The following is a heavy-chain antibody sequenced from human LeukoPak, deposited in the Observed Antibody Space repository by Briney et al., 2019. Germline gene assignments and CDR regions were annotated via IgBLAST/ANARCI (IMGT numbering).Heavy chain of an antibody. J-gene: IGHJ5*02. CDR2: IKQDGSEK. D-gene: IGHD6-13*01. CDR3: ARGEYSSSWYLWFDP. Sequence: PGGSLRLSCAASGFTFSSYWMSWVRQAPGKGLEWVANIKQDGSEKYYVDSVKGRFTISRDNAKNSLYLQMNSLRAEDTAVYYCARGEYSSSWYLWFDPWGQGTLVTVSS. V-gene: IGHV3-7*01. CDR1: GFTFSSYW.